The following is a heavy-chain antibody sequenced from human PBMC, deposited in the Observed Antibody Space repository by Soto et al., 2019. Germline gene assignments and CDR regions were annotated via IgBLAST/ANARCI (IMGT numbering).Heavy chain of an antibody. Sequence: ASETLSLTCAVYGGSFSGYYWSWIRQPPGKGLEWIGEINHSGSTNYNPSLKSRVTISVDTSKNQFSLKLSSVTAADRAVYYCARAGGRTYYDFWSGYYSGYYYYYYMDVWGKGTTVTVSS. J-gene: IGHJ6*03. CDR3: ARAGGRTYYDFWSGYYSGYYYYYYMDV. CDR2: INHSGST. D-gene: IGHD3-3*01. V-gene: IGHV4-34*01. CDR1: GGSFSGYY.